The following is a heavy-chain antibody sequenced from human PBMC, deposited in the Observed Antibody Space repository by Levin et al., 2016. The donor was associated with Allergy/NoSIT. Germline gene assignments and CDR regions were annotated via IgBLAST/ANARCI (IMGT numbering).Heavy chain of an antibody. J-gene: IGHJ4*02. Sequence: VRQMPGKGLEWMGWISATDGNTRYAQKLQGRVTMTTDTSTSTAYMELRSLRSDDTAVYYCARDPHGFDDFDYWGQGTLVTVSS. CDR3: ARDPHGFDDFDY. V-gene: IGHV1-18*01. D-gene: IGHD5-12*01. CDR2: ISATDGNT.